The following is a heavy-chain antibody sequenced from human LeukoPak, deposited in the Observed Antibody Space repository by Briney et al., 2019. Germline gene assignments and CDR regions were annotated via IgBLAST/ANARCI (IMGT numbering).Heavy chain of an antibody. V-gene: IGHV3-48*01. J-gene: IGHJ4*02. Sequence: PGGSLRLSCAASGFTFSSYSMNWVRQAPGKGLEWVSYISSSSSTIYYADSVKGRFTISRDNAKNSLYLQMNSLRAEDTAVYYCARDAPDYGGRFDYWGQGTLVTVSS. CDR3: ARDAPDYGGRFDY. CDR2: ISSSSSTI. CDR1: GFTFSSYS. D-gene: IGHD4-23*01.